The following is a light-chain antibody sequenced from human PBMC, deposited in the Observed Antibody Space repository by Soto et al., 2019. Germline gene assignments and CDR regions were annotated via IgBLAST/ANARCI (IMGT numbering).Light chain of an antibody. V-gene: IGKV3-15*01. CDR1: QSVSSN. J-gene: IGKJ1*01. Sequence: EIVMTQSPATLSVSPGERATLSCRASQSVSSNLAWYQQKPGQAPRLLIYGASTRATGIPAGFSGSGSGTEFTLTISGLQSEDFGVYYCQHYNNWPPWTFGQGTKVEIK. CDR2: GAS. CDR3: QHYNNWPPWT.